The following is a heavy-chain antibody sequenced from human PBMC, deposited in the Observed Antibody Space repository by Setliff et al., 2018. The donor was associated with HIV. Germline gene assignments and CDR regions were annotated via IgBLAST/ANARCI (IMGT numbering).Heavy chain of an antibody. V-gene: IGHV4-38-2*02. Sequence: NPSETLSLTCTVSGYSISSGYYWGWIRQPPGKGLEWIGSMYHSGSTYYNPSPKSRVTISLDTSKNQFSLKLSSVTVADTAVYYCASEDCGGGSCRPDNWGQGTLVTVSS. CDR2: MYHSGST. CDR3: ASEDCGGGSCRPDN. J-gene: IGHJ4*02. CDR1: GYSISSGYY. D-gene: IGHD2-15*01.